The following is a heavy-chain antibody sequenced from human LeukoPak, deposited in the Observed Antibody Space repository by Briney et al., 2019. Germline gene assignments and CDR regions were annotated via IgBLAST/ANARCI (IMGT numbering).Heavy chain of an antibody. CDR3: ARGRNYYGSGSHSNWFDP. J-gene: IGHJ5*02. V-gene: IGHV4-34*01. CDR1: GGSFSGYH. Sequence: SETLSLTCAVYGGSFSGYHWSWIRQPPGKGLEWIGEINHSGSTNYNPSLKSRVTISVDTSKNQFSLKLSSVTAADTAVYYCARGRNYYGSGSHSNWFDPWGQGTLVTVSS. D-gene: IGHD3-10*01. CDR2: INHSGST.